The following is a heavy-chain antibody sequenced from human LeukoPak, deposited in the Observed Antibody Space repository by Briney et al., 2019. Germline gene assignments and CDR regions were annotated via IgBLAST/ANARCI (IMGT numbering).Heavy chain of an antibody. CDR1: GGSISSSSYY. D-gene: IGHD3-10*01. J-gene: IGHJ3*02. Sequence: SETLSLTCTVSGGSISSSSYYWGWIRQPPGKGLEWIGSIYYSGSTYYNPSLKSRVTISVDTSKNQFSLKLSSVTAADTAVYYCARETRYYGSGNAFDIWGQGTMVTVSS. CDR2: IYYSGST. V-gene: IGHV4-39*07. CDR3: ARETRYYGSGNAFDI.